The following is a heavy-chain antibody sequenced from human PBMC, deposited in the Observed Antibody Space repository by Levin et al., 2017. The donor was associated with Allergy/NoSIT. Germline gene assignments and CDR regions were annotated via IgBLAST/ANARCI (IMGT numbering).Heavy chain of an antibody. D-gene: IGHD5-12*01. CDR1: GFTFSSYS. CDR2: ISSSSSYI. J-gene: IGHJ6*02. CDR3: AREGATAGYDYGMDV. V-gene: IGHV3-21*01. Sequence: GGSLRLSCAASGFTFSSYSMNWVRQAPGKGLEWVSSISSSSSYIYYADSVKGRFTISRDNAKNSLYLQMNSLRAEDTAVYYCAREGATAGYDYGMDVWGQGTTVTVSS.